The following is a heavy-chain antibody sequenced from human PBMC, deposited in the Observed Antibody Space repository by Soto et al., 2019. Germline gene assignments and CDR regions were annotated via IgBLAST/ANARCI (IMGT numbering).Heavy chain of an antibody. V-gene: IGHV5-51*01. CDR2: IYPGDSDT. CDR3: ARQGVGPYYYYYGMDV. CDR1: GYSFTSYW. Sequence: EVQLLQSGAEVKKPGESLKISCKGSGYSFTSYWIAWVRQMPGKGLEWMGIIYPGDSDTRYSPSFQGQVTISVDKSISTAYLQWSSLKASDTAMYYFARQGVGPYYYYYGMDVWGQGTTVSVSS. J-gene: IGHJ6*02.